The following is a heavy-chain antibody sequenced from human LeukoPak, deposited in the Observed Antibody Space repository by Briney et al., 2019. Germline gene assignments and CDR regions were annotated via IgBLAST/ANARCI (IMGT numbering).Heavy chain of an antibody. D-gene: IGHD6-19*01. Sequence: KPSETLSLTCTVSGGSISSYYWSWIRQPPGKGLEWIGRIHTSGSTNYNPSLKSRVTMSVDTSKNQFSLKVRSVTAADTGVYYCARAPEFSSGWLLDCWGQGSLATVSS. J-gene: IGHJ4*02. CDR3: ARAPEFSSGWLLDC. CDR2: IHTSGST. CDR1: GGSISSYY. V-gene: IGHV4-4*07.